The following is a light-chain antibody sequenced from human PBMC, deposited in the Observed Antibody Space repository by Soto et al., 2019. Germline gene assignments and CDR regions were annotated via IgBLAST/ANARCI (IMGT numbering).Light chain of an antibody. J-gene: IGKJ1*01. CDR1: QTISSW. V-gene: IGKV1-5*03. CDR2: KAS. Sequence: DIQMTQSPSTLSGSVGERVTVTCRASQTISSWLAWYQQKPGKAPKLLIYKASTLKSGVPSRFSGSGSGTEFTLTISSLQPDDFATYYCQHYGGVWTFGQGTKVDIK. CDR3: QHYGGVWT.